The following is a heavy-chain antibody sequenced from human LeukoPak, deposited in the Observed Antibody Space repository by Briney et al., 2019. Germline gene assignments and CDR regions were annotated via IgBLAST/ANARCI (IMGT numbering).Heavy chain of an antibody. J-gene: IGHJ4*02. CDR1: GASISNYY. Sequence: PSETLSLTCTVSGASISNYYWSWIRQTPEKGLEWMGHIHSSGGSSYYPSLKSRLTLSIDTSTNQLSLKLPSVTAADTAVYFCARLGSYHDVWGQGALVTVSS. D-gene: IGHD1-26*01. CDR2: IHSSGGS. CDR3: ARLGSYHDV. V-gene: IGHV4-4*09.